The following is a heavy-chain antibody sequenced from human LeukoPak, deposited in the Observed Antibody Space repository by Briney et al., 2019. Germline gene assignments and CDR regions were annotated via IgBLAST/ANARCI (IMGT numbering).Heavy chain of an antibody. V-gene: IGHV3-53*01. Sequence: GGSLRLSCAVSGFIVSSNYMSWVRQAPGKGPERVSVIYSGGDTYYADSVKGRFTVSRDNSKNTLYLQMNSLRAEDTAVYYCARGEGGIAAAGTDCWGQGTLVTVSS. J-gene: IGHJ4*02. CDR3: ARGEGGIAAAGTDC. CDR2: IYSGGDT. D-gene: IGHD6-13*01. CDR1: GFIVSSNY.